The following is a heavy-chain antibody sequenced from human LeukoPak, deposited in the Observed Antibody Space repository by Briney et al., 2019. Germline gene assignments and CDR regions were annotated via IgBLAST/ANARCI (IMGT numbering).Heavy chain of an antibody. V-gene: IGHV3-53*05. J-gene: IGHJ4*02. CDR2: IYSGGST. D-gene: IGHD2-2*01. Sequence: PGGSLRLSCAASGFTVSSNYMSWVRQAPGKGLEWVSIIYSGGSTFYADSVKGRFTISRDNSKNTLYLQMNSLRAEDTAVYYCAKDRCSSTSCYSGLDYWGQGTLVTVPS. CDR1: GFTVSSNY. CDR3: AKDRCSSTSCYSGLDY.